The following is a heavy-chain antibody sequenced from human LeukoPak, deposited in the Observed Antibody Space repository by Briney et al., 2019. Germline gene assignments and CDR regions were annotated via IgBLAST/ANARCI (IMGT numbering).Heavy chain of an antibody. CDR3: ARPGIAVAGAKYFQH. Sequence: SETLSLTCAVYGGSFSGYYWSWIRQPPGKGLEWIGEINHSGSTNYNPSLKSRVTISVDTSKNQFSLKLSSVTAADTAVYYCARPGIAVAGAKYFQHWGQGTLVTVSS. CDR1: GGSFSGYY. CDR2: INHSGST. J-gene: IGHJ1*01. V-gene: IGHV4-34*01. D-gene: IGHD6-19*01.